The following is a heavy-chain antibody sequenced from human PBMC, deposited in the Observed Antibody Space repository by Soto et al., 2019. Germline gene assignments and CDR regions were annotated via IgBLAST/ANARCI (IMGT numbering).Heavy chain of an antibody. CDR2: IYYSGTT. Sequence: WTWIRQHPGKGLEWIGYIYYSGTTYYNPSLKSRPTISMDTSENQFSLELTSVTAADTAIYFCASGHDAYKVRYWGQGTLVTVCS. V-gene: IGHV4-31*02. D-gene: IGHD1-1*01. J-gene: IGHJ4*02. CDR3: ASGHDAYKVRY.